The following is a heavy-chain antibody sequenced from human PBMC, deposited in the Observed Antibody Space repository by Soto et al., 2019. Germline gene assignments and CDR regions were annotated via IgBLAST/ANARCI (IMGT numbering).Heavy chain of an antibody. CDR2: IWYDGSNK. V-gene: IGHV3-33*01. CDR1: GFTFSSYG. J-gene: IGHJ2*01. CDR3: ARGRWYFDL. Sequence: QVQLVESGGGVVQPGRSLRLSCAASGFTFSSYGMHWVRQAPGKGLEWVAVIWYDGSNKYYADSVKGRFTISRDNSKNTLYLQMNSLRAEDTAVYYCARGRWYFDLWGRGTLVTVSS.